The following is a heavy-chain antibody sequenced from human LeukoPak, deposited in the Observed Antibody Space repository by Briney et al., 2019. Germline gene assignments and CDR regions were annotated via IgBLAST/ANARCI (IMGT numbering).Heavy chain of an antibody. D-gene: IGHD1-1*01. CDR1: GFTFSSDS. J-gene: IGHJ4*02. CDR2: ISGSSNYI. V-gene: IGHV3-21*01. Sequence: GGSLRLSCAASGFTFSSDSMNWVRQAPGKGLEWVSSISGSSNYIYNADSVKGRFTISRDNAKNSLYLQMNSLRAEDTAVYYCARDRYGSASFDYWGQGTLVTVSS. CDR3: ARDRYGSASFDY.